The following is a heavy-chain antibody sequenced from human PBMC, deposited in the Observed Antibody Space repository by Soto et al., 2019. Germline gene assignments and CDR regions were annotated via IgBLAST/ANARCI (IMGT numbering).Heavy chain of an antibody. Sequence: QVQLVESGGGVVQPGRSLRLSCAASGFTFSSYGMHWVRQAPGKGLEWVAVISYDGSNKYYAESVKGRFTISRDNSKNTLYLQMNSLRAEDTAVYYCAKDLRTFDYWGQGTLVTVSS. CDR1: GFTFSSYG. CDR3: AKDLRTFDY. V-gene: IGHV3-30*18. CDR2: ISYDGSNK. D-gene: IGHD4-17*01. J-gene: IGHJ4*02.